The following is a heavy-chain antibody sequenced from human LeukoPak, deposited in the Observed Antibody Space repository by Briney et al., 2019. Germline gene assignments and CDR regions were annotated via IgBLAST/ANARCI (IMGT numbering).Heavy chain of an antibody. CDR3: AKDLVYYDFWSGLRGHYYYYYGMDV. D-gene: IGHD3-3*01. J-gene: IGHJ6*02. Sequence: GGSLRLSCAASGFTFSSYSMNWVRQAPGKGLEWVSSISSSSSYIYYADSVKGRFTISRDNAKNSLYLQMNSLRAEDTAVYYCAKDLVYYDFWSGLRGHYYYYYGMDVWGQGTTVTVSS. CDR1: GFTFSSYS. V-gene: IGHV3-21*01. CDR2: ISSSSSYI.